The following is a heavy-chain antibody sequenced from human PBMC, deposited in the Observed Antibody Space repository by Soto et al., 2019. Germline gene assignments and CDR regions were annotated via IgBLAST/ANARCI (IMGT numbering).Heavy chain of an antibody. CDR1: GFTFSSFG. CDR3: AKDEGRGLAGGMDV. V-gene: IGHV3-30*18. J-gene: IGHJ6*02. CDR2: MSFDGNSK. D-gene: IGHD6-19*01. Sequence: VGSLRLSCAASGFTFSSFGMHWVRQAPGKGLEWVAVMSFDGNSKYYADSMKGRFIISRDNSKNTLYLEMNSLRAEDTAVYYCAKDEGRGLAGGMDVWGQGTTVTVSS.